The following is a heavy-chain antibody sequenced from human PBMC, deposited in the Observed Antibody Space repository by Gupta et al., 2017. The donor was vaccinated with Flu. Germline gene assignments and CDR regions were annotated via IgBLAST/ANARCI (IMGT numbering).Heavy chain of an antibody. CDR2: IRSKIGGGTT. D-gene: IGHD3-3*01. CDR3: ATLANDFWTASYTADYYYMDV. Sequence: VGQIRSKIGGGTTDYAAPVKGRFSISRDDSKNTLYLEMNSLKYDDTAVYYCATLANDFWTASYTADYYYMDVWGKGTTVSVSS. V-gene: IGHV3-15*01. J-gene: IGHJ6*03.